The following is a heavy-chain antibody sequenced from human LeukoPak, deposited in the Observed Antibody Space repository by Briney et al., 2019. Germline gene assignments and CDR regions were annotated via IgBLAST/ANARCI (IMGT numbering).Heavy chain of an antibody. V-gene: IGHV3-7*01. CDR2: IKQDGSEK. CDR3: ARDNRRSTMVRGVESRFDY. J-gene: IGHJ4*02. Sequence: GGSLRLSCAASGFTFSSYWMSWVRQAPGKGLEWVANIKQDGSEKYYVDSVKGRFTISRDNAKNSLYLQMDSLRAEDTAVYYCARDNRRSTMVRGVESRFDYWGQGTLVTVSS. D-gene: IGHD3-10*01. CDR1: GFTFSSYW.